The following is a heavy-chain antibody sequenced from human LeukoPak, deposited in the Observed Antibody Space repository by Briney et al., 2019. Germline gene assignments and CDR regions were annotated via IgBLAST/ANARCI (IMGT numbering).Heavy chain of an antibody. V-gene: IGHV1-46*01. CDR1: GYTFTSYY. J-gene: IGHJ3*02. Sequence: ASVKVSCKASGYTFTSYYMHWVRQAPGQGLEWMGIINPSGGSTSYAQKFQGRVTMTRDTSTSTVYMELSSLRSEDTAVYYCARVFRVDTAMVTAFDIWGQGTMVTVPS. CDR2: INPSGGST. D-gene: IGHD5-18*01. CDR3: ARVFRVDTAMVTAFDI.